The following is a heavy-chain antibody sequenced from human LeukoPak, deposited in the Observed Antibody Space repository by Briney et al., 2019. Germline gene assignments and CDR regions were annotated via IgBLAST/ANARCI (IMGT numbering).Heavy chain of an antibody. D-gene: IGHD1-26*01. CDR3: ARDGTYYYMDV. CDR2: IYSDNT. J-gene: IGHJ6*03. CDR1: GFTVSSNS. V-gene: IGHV3-53*01. Sequence: GGSLRLSCTVSGFTVSSNSMSWVRQAPGKGLEWVSFIYSDNTHYSDSVKGRFTISRDNAKNSLYLQMNSLRAEDTAVYYCARDGTYYYMDVWGKGTTVTVSS.